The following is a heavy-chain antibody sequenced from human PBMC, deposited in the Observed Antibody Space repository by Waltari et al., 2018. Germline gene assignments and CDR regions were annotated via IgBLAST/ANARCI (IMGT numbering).Heavy chain of an antibody. CDR3: AKELSAAQKYGLDV. Sequence: EVQLLESGGGLVQPGGSLRLSCAASVFRFSNDAMSWVRQAPGKGLEWVSGISGSGAGTYYADSMKGRFTISRDSSKNTLYLQMNSLRAEDTALYYCAKELSAAQKYGLDVWGQGTTVTVS. CDR1: VFRFSNDA. V-gene: IGHV3-23*01. CDR2: ISGSGAGT. J-gene: IGHJ6*02. D-gene: IGHD2-2*01.